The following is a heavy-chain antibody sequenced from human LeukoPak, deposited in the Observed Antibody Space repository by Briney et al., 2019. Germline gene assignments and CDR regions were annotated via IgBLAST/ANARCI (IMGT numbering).Heavy chain of an antibody. CDR1: GGSISSGGYY. V-gene: IGHV4-31*03. CDR2: IYYSGST. Sequence: SESLSLTCTVSGGSISSGGYYWSWIRQHPGKGPEWIGYIYYSGSTYYNPSLKSRVTISVDTSKNQFSLKLSSVTAADTAVYYCALGGYSYGYKDYWGQGTLVTVS. D-gene: IGHD5-18*01. J-gene: IGHJ4*02. CDR3: ALGGYSYGYKDY.